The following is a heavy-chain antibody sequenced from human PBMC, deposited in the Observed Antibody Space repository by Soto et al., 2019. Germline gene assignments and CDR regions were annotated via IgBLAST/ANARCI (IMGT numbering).Heavy chain of an antibody. V-gene: IGHV3-23*01. J-gene: IGHJ6*02. CDR2: ISGSGGST. Sequence: GGSLRLSCAASGFTFSSYAMSWVRQAPGKGLEWVSAISGSGGSTYYADSVKGRFTISRDNSKNTLYLQMNGLRAEDTAVYYCAKDLSGSYFSPYYYYGMDVWGQGTTVTVSS. CDR3: AKDLSGSYFSPYYYYGMDV. D-gene: IGHD1-26*01. CDR1: GFTFSSYA.